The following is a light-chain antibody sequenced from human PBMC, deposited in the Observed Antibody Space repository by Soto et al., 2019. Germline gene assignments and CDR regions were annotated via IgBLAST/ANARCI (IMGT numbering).Light chain of an antibody. J-gene: IGKJ4*01. Sequence: DIQLTQSPSSLSASVGDRVSITCRTSQTISTFLNWYHHRPGQAPKLLIYSISNVQSGVPSRFSGGGAGTEFTLTISSLQPEDFGSYSCQQTYSLPPTFGGGTRVQIK. CDR2: SIS. V-gene: IGKV1-39*01. CDR3: QQTYSLPPT. CDR1: QTISTF.